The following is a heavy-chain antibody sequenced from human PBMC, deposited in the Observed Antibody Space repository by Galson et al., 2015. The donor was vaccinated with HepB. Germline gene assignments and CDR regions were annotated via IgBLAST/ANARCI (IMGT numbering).Heavy chain of an antibody. CDR2: ISGSGGST. Sequence: SLRLSCAASGFTFSSYAMSWVRQAPGKGLEWVSAISGSGGSTYYADSVKGRLTISRDNSKNTLYLQMNSLRAEDTAVYYCAKDGRGSSWYDYWGQGTLVTVSS. CDR3: AKDGRGSSWYDY. V-gene: IGHV3-23*01. J-gene: IGHJ4*02. D-gene: IGHD6-13*01. CDR1: GFTFSSYA.